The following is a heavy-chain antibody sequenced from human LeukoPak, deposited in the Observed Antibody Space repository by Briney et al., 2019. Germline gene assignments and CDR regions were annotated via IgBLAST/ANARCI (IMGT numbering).Heavy chain of an antibody. CDR2: VSTSSSYI. Sequence: GGSLRLSCTASGFTFNRYSMNWVRQAPAKGLDWLSSVSTSSSYIYYADSVKGRFTISRNNPKTTLYLQMNSLRAEDTAVYYCARNRGDPSYFDYWGQGTLVTVSS. D-gene: IGHD4-17*01. J-gene: IGHJ4*02. CDR1: GFTFNRYS. V-gene: IGHV3-21*01. CDR3: ARNRGDPSYFDY.